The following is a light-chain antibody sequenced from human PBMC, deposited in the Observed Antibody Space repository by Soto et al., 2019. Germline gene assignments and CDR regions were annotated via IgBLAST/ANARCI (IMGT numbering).Light chain of an antibody. V-gene: IGKV1-39*01. CDR1: QSISRF. CDR2: DAS. Sequence: DIQMTQSPSSLSASVGDIVTITCRASQSISRFLSWYQQIPGKAPKLLIYDASSLQSGVPSRFSGSGSGTDFTLTITSLQPEDFATYYCHQTYRTPLTFGGGTKVDIK. J-gene: IGKJ4*01. CDR3: HQTYRTPLT.